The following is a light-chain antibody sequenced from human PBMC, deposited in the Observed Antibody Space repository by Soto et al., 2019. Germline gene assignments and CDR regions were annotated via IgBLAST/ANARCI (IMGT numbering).Light chain of an antibody. CDR1: SSDVGGYNY. Sequence: QSALTQPASVSGSPGQSITISCTGTSSDVGGYNYVSWYQQHPGTAPKLMIYDVSDRPSGVSNRFSGSKSGNTASLTISGLQAEDEDDYYCSAYTSSSTIVFGTGTKLTVL. CDR2: DVS. J-gene: IGLJ1*01. CDR3: SAYTSSSTIV. V-gene: IGLV2-14*01.